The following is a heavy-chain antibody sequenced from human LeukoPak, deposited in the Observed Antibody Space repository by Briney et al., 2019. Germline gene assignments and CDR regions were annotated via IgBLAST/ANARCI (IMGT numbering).Heavy chain of an antibody. CDR1: GDSISSNNYY. D-gene: IGHD3-16*02. Sequence: PSETLSLTRTVSGDSISSNNYYWGWIRQPPGKGLEWIGSIYYSGRTYYNSSLKSRVTISADTSKNQFSLKLSSVTAADTAVYYCARHLRYYDNVWGSYRLSTFDYWGQGTLVTVSS. CDR2: IYYSGRT. J-gene: IGHJ4*02. V-gene: IGHV4-39*01. CDR3: ARHLRYYDNVWGSYRLSTFDY.